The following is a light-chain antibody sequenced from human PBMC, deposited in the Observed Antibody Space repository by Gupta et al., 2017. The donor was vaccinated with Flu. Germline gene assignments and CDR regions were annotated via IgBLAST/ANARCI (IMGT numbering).Light chain of an antibody. J-gene: IGLJ2*01. CDR1: SLSRYY. Sequence: SSELTQVPAVSAALGPTVRTTCKADSLSRYYASWYPQKPGQAPVLVIYATNNRPTGIPGRFAGSSGGNTASVTSAGEQAEEEADYYCDSRDSRGNHVVFGGGTRLTVL. CDR2: ATN. V-gene: IGLV3-19*01. CDR3: DSRDSRGNHVV.